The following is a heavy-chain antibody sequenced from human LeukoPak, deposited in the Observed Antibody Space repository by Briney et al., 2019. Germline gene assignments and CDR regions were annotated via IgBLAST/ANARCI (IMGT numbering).Heavy chain of an antibody. CDR2: ISYDGSNI. CDR3: AKGVGSTGSYFDY. Sequence: GRSLRLSCAASGFTFSSYGMHWVRQAPGKGLEWVAVISYDGSNIHFADSVKGRFTISRDNSKNTLYLQTNSLRPEDTAVYYCAKGVGSTGSYFDYWGQGTLVTVSS. D-gene: IGHD1-26*01. CDR1: GFTFSSYG. J-gene: IGHJ4*02. V-gene: IGHV3-30*18.